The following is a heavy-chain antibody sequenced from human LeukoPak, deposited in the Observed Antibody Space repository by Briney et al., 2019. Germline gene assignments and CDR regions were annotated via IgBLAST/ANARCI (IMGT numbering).Heavy chain of an antibody. CDR2: ISHSGST. J-gene: IGHJ4*02. CDR3: ARGLRVIAAAGNYFDY. V-gene: IGHV4-4*02. CDR1: GDSVTSDNW. D-gene: IGHD6-13*01. Sequence: PSETLSLTCAVSGDSVTSDNWWSCVRQPPGKGLEWVGQISHSGSTDYNPSLKSRVTISVDTSKNQFSLKLSSVTAADTAVYYCARGLRVIAAAGNYFDYWGQGTLVTVSS.